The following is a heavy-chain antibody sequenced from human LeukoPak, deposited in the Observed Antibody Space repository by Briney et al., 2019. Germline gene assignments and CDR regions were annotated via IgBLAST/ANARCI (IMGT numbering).Heavy chain of an antibody. CDR2: IYYSGST. J-gene: IGHJ4*02. V-gene: IGHV4-39*07. CDR3: IGYSYGTKIDY. D-gene: IGHD5-18*01. Sequence: PSETLSLTCTVSGGSISSISYYWDWLRQPPGKGREWIGSIYYSGSTYYNPSLKSRVTISVDTSKNQFSLKLSSVTAADTAVYYCIGYSYGTKIDYWGQGTLVTVSS. CDR1: GGSISSISYY.